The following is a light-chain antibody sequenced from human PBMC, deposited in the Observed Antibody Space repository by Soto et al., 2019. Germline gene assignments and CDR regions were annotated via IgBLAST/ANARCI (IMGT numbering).Light chain of an antibody. CDR2: GAS. V-gene: IGKV3-20*01. Sequence: EVVLTQSPGTLSLSPGDRATHSCRASQSVSRGYLAWYQQKPGQAPGLLIYGASNRATGIPDRFSGSGSATDFTLTISSLEPEDFAVYYCHQYGSSPSFGQGTKVEI. CDR3: HQYGSSPS. J-gene: IGKJ1*01. CDR1: QSVSRGY.